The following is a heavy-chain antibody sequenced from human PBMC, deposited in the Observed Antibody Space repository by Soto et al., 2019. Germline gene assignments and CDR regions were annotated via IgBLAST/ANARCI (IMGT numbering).Heavy chain of an antibody. CDR3: ARDGIAARANYYYYGMDV. V-gene: IGHV1-69*13. J-gene: IGHJ6*02. CDR2: IIPIFGTA. Sequence: SVKVSCKASGGTFSSYAISWVRQAPGQGLEWMGGIIPIFGTANYAQRFQGRVTITADESTSTAYMELSSLRSEDTAVYYCARDGIAARANYYYYGMDVWGQGTTVTVSS. D-gene: IGHD6-6*01. CDR1: GGTFSSYA.